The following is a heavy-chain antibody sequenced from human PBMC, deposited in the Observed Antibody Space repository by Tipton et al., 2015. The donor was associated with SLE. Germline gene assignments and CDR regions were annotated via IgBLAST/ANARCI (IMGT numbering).Heavy chain of an antibody. J-gene: IGHJ4*02. Sequence: GLVKPSETLSLTCAVYGGSFSGYYWSWIRQPPGKGLEWIGEINHSGTTNYNPSLKSRVTISVDTPKNQFSLKLSSVTAANTAVYYCARGGRQTYFDYWGQGTLVTVSS. V-gene: IGHV4-34*01. CDR1: GGSFSGYY. CDR3: ARGGRQTYFDY. CDR2: INHSGTT.